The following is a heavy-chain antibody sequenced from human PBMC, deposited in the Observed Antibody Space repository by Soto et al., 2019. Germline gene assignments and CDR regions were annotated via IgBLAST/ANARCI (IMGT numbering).Heavy chain of an antibody. CDR2: IYYSGST. J-gene: IGHJ3*02. Sequence: QVQLQESGPGLVKPSETLSLTCTVSGCSISSYYLSWIRQPPGQGLEWIGYIYYSGSTNYNPSLQGRVIIAVATSKNQYHLKLSSVTAADTDVYVCVSELGYCSGGSCHNLCAFEIWGQGPMVTVSS. V-gene: IGHV4-59*01. D-gene: IGHD2-15*01. CDR3: VSELGYCSGGSCHNLCAFEI. CDR1: GCSISSYY.